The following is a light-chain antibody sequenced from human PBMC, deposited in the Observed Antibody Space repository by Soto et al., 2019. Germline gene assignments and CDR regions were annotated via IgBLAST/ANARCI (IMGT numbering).Light chain of an antibody. V-gene: IGKV1-9*01. CDR2: AAS. Sequence: DVPLTQSPSFLSPSRGESVTITCRASQVISTSLAWYQVKPGKAPKLLIYAASTLESGVPSRFSATVSGTEFSLTITSLQPEDFATYYCQQLFDSPITFGQGTRLEIK. CDR3: QQLFDSPIT. CDR1: QVISTS. J-gene: IGKJ5*01.